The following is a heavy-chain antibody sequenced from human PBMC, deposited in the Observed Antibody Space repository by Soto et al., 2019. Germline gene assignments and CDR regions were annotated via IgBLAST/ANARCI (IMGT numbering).Heavy chain of an antibody. CDR2: IGAAGDT. D-gene: IGHD2-8*02. Sequence: SQRLSCTTSGCSLNNYDMHWDRQATGKGRERLSGIGAAGDTYYPGAVNGRFTISRDNARNSLYLQMNSLSAADTAVYYCVRGVLGPGDYYYGMDVWGQGTTVTVSS. J-gene: IGHJ6*02. V-gene: IGHV3-13*01. CDR3: VRGVLGPGDYYYGMDV. CDR1: GCSLNNYD.